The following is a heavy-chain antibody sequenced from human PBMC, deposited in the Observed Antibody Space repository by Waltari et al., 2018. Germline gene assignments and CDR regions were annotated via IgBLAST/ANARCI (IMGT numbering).Heavy chain of an antibody. Sequence: QVQLVESGGGVVQPGGSLRLSCAASGFTFSSYGMHWVRQAPGKGLEWVAFIRYDGSNKYYADSVKGRFTISRDNSKNTLYLQMNSLRAEDTAVYYCAKDQGLRDWFDPWGQGTLVTVSS. CDR3: AKDQGLRDWFDP. CDR2: IRYDGSNK. J-gene: IGHJ5*02. CDR1: GFTFSSYG. V-gene: IGHV3-30*02. D-gene: IGHD2-15*01.